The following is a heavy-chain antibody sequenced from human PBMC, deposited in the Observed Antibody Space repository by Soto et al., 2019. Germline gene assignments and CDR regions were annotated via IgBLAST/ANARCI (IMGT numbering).Heavy chain of an antibody. V-gene: IGHV4-4*02. CDR1: GGSISSSNW. CDR2: IYHSGST. Sequence: QVQLQESGPGLVKPSGSLSLTCAVSGGSISSSNWGSWVRQPPGKGLGWIGEIYHSGSTNYNPSLKSRVTISVDKSKNQFSLKLSSVTAADTAVYYCARDYMVRGVMRWFDPWGPGTLVTVS. CDR3: ARDYMVRGVMRWFDP. J-gene: IGHJ5*02. D-gene: IGHD3-10*01.